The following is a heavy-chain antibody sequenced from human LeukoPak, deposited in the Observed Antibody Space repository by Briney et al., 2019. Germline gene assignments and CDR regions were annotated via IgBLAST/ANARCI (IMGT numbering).Heavy chain of an antibody. D-gene: IGHD3-10*01. V-gene: IGHV3-23*01. CDR3: AKASVWTMVRVVSYFDE. CDR1: GFTFSSYG. J-gene: IGHJ4*02. Sequence: QSGGSLRLSCAAPGFTFSSYGMTWVRQAPGKGLEWVSGISGSGDNTWYADSVKGRFTISRDNSKKTLDLQMHSLRAEDTAVYYCAKASVWTMVRVVSYFDEWGQGIQVTVSS. CDR2: ISGSGDNT.